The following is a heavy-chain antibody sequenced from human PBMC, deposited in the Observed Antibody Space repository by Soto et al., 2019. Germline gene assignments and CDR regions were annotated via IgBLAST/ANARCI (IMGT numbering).Heavy chain of an antibody. D-gene: IGHD1-1*01. J-gene: IGHJ3*02. CDR1: GGFVSSGSYY. Sequence: QVQLQQWGAGLLKPSETLSLTCAVYGGFVSSGSYYWSWIRQPPGKGLEWVGEMGHSGGTHFHPSLKSRVTISVDTSKNQFSLKMSSVTAADPALYYCARVERGTATTVVDAFDIWGPGTMVTVSS. CDR2: MGHSGGT. CDR3: ARVERGTATTVVDAFDI. V-gene: IGHV4-34*01.